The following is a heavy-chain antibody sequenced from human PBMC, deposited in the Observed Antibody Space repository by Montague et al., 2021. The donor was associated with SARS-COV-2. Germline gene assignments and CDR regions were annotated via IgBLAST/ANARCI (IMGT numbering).Heavy chain of an antibody. CDR1: NYSVSSGYY. CDR3: ARGVVGPTVLFLEY. D-gene: IGHD1-26*01. J-gene: IGHJ4*02. Sequence: SETLSLTCTVSNYSVSSGYYWGWIRQFPGKGLEWIGFKFHSGSTYYNPSLQSRVITSVDTSKNQVSLKLRSVSAADTADYYCARGVVGPTVLFLEYWGQGILVAVSS. CDR2: KFHSGST. V-gene: IGHV4-38-2*02.